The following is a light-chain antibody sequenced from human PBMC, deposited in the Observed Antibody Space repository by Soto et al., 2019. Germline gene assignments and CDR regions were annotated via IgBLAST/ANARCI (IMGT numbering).Light chain of an antibody. Sequence: QSALTQPASVSGSPGQSITISCTGTSSDVGGYNYVSWYQHHPVKAPKLIIFDVSNRPSGISNRFSGSKSGNTASLTISGLQAEDEADYYCISYTSSSPYVFGTGTQLTVL. CDR2: DVS. CDR1: SSDVGGYNY. CDR3: ISYTSSSPYV. V-gene: IGLV2-14*03. J-gene: IGLJ1*01.